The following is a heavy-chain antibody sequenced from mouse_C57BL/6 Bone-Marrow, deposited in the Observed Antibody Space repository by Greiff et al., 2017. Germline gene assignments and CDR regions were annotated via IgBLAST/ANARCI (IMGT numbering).Heavy chain of an antibody. CDR2: LYPRNGNT. D-gene: IGHD4-1*01. Sequence: VQLQQSGAELSRPGASVKLSCKASGSTFTRYGISSVKQRTGQGLEWIGELYPRNGNTYYNEKFKGKATLPADKSSSTAYMELRSLTSEDSAVYFCARERANCDGFAYWGQGTLVTVSA. V-gene: IGHV1-81*01. CDR3: ARERANCDGFAY. CDR1: GSTFTRYG. J-gene: IGHJ3*01.